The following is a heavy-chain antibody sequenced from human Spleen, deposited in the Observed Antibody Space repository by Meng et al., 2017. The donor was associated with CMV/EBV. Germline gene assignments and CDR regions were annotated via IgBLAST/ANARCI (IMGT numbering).Heavy chain of an antibody. V-gene: IGHV4-61*08. CDR2: VYYSGAT. Sequence: VRSGVFYWNWVRQPPGKGLEWIGYVYYSGATNYPPSLKSRVTISMDPSKNQFSLKLNSVTAADTAVYYCATAGITIFGGVIDRFDFWGQGTLVTVSS. D-gene: IGHD3-16*02. CDR1: VRSGVFY. CDR3: ATAGITIFGGVIDRFDF. J-gene: IGHJ5*01.